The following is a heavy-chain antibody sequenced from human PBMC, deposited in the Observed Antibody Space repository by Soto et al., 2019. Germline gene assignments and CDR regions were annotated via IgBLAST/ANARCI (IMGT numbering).Heavy chain of an antibody. CDR3: ARPQGLRFLEWLPLDT. D-gene: IGHD3-3*01. V-gene: IGHV5-10-1*01. CDR1: GYSFTSHW. CDR2: IDPSDSYT. Sequence: PGESLTISCKGSGYSFTSHWLSWVRQMPGKGLAWLGRIDPSDSYTNYSPSFQGHVTISADKSISTSYRQGSILKASDTAMYYCARPQGLRFLEWLPLDTWGQGALVTVSS. J-gene: IGHJ5*02.